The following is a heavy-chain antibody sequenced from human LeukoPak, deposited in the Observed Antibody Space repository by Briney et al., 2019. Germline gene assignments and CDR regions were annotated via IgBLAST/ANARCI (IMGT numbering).Heavy chain of an antibody. D-gene: IGHD3-22*01. CDR2: ITTNGGRT. J-gene: IGHJ1*01. V-gene: IGHV3-23*01. CDR1: GFTFSSYA. Sequence: GGSLRLSCAASGFTFSSYAMSWVRQAPGKGLEWVSFITTNGGRTYYADSVEGRFTISRDNPRNTLYMQMNSLRDEDTAVYYCAIMHGYYDGTGYWVQWGQGTLVTVSS. CDR3: AIMHGYYDGTGYWVQ.